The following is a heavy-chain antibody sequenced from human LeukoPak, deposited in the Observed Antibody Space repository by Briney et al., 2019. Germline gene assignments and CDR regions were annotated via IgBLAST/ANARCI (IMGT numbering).Heavy chain of an antibody. CDR3: ARVSGPAAMGRGIDY. D-gene: IGHD2-2*01. Sequence: PSEPLSLTRTVSGGSLNSYYWSWIRQPPRKGLEWIGYIYYTGSTNYNAYLKSRVTISVDTSKSQFSLKLSSVTAADTAGYYCARVSGPAAMGRGIDYWGQGTLVTVSS. J-gene: IGHJ4*02. CDR1: GGSLNSYY. V-gene: IGHV4-59*01. CDR2: IYYTGST.